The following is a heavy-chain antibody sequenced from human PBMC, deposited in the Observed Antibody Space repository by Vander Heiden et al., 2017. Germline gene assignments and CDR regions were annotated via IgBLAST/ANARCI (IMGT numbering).Heavy chain of an antibody. CDR3: AAGENF. J-gene: IGHJ4*02. CDR2: LNPRNGDT. CDR1: ASTFTDCY. V-gene: IGHV1-2*02. D-gene: IGHD3-16*01. Sequence: QVQLVQSGAEVKKPGASVKVSCKASASTFTDCYIHWVRQAPGPGLEWMGWLNPRNGDTNYAQKFQARVTLPRDTSISTAYLELNRLRSDDTAVYYCAAGENFWGQGTLVTVSP.